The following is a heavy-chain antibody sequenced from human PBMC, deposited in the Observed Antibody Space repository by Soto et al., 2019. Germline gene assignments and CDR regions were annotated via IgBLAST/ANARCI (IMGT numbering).Heavy chain of an antibody. D-gene: IGHD4-17*01. CDR2: IIPSFGTA. CDR3: ARSRTTVVTYYYYGMDV. Sequence: QVQLVQSGAEVKNPGSSVKVSCKASGGTFSSYAISWVRQAPGQGLEWMGGIIPSFGTANYAQKFQGRVTITADESTRTDDMELSSLRSEDTAVYYCARSRTTVVTYYYYGMDVWGQGTTGTVSS. J-gene: IGHJ6*02. CDR1: GGTFSSYA. V-gene: IGHV1-69*01.